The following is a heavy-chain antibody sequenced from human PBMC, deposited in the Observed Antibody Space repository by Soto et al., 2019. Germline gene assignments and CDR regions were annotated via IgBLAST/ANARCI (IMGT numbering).Heavy chain of an antibody. CDR3: ARGRQYEILTGPEY. D-gene: IGHD3-9*01. CDR2: ISGRSSYI. Sequence: EVQLVESGGGLVKPGGSLRLSCAASGFTFSSYSMNWVRQAPGKGLEWVSSISGRSSYIYYADSVKGRFTFSRDKAKNSLYLKMNSLRAEDTAVYYCARGRQYEILTGPEYWGQGTLVTVSS. V-gene: IGHV3-21*01. CDR1: GFTFSSYS. J-gene: IGHJ4*02.